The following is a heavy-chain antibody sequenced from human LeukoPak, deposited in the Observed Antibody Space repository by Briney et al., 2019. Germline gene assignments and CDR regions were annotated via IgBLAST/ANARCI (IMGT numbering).Heavy chain of an antibody. CDR2: IYTSGST. D-gene: IGHD3-9*01. CDR3: ARGLSRYFDWLLSVVGAFDI. Sequence: SETLSLTCTVSGGSISSGSYYWSWIRQPAGKGLEWIGRIYTSGSTNYNPSLKSRVTISVDTSKNQFSLKLSSVTAADTAVYYCARGLSRYFDWLLSVVGAFDIWGQGTMVTVSS. J-gene: IGHJ3*02. V-gene: IGHV4-61*02. CDR1: GGSISSGSYY.